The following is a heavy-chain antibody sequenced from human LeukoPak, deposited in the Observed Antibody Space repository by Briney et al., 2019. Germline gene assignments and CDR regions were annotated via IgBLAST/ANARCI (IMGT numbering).Heavy chain of an antibody. J-gene: IGHJ4*02. V-gene: IGHV4-30-2*01. D-gene: IGHD4-23*01. CDR2: IYHSGST. Sequence: SETLSLTCAVSGGSISSGGYSWSWIRQPPGKGLEWIGYIYHSGSTYYNPSLKSRVTISVDRSKNQFSLKLSSVTAADTAVYYCAGGGTLFDYWGQGTLVTVSS. CDR3: AGGGTLFDY. CDR1: GGSISSGGYS.